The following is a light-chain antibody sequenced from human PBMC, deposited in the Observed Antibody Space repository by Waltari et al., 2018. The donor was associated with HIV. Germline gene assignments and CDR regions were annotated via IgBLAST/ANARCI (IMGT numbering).Light chain of an antibody. J-gene: IGLJ1*01. V-gene: IGLV2-14*01. CDR1: SSDFGVSNH. Sequence: QSALTQPASVSGSPGQSITISCTGTSSDFGVSNHVSWYQLHPDKAPKLIIFEVSDRPSGISSRFSGSRSGNTASLTISGLQAEDEADYYCSSYTRSTTLDAVFGTGTTVTVL. CDR3: SSYTRSTTLDAV. CDR2: EVS.